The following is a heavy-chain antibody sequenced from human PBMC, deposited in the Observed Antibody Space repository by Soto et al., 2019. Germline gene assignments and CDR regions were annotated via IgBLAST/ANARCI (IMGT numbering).Heavy chain of an antibody. V-gene: IGHV3-53*04. CDR2: LYSGGAT. D-gene: IGHD3-10*01. J-gene: IGHJ4*02. Sequence: EVRLVESGGGLVQPGGSLRLSCAASGFIVSSNYMTWVRQAPGKGLEWVSLLYSGGATHYAASVKGRVTISSHSSQNTLILQMNILRTEDTATYYCLRGRYGSQIHWGQGTKVTVSS. CDR1: GFIVSSNY. CDR3: LRGRYGSQIH.